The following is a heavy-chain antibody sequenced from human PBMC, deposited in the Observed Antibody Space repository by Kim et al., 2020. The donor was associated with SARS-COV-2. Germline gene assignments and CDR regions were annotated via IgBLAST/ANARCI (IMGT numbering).Heavy chain of an antibody. D-gene: IGHD5-18*01. CDR1: GFTFGDYA. CDR3: AKVAGGGIQLWGYYYYGMDV. J-gene: IGHJ6*02. V-gene: IGHV3-9*01. CDR2: ISWNSGSI. Sequence: GGSLRLSCAASGFTFGDYAMHWVRQAPGKGLEWVSGISWNSGSIGYADSVKGRFTISRDNAKNSLYLQMNSLRAEDTALYYCAKVAGGGIQLWGYYYYGMDVWGQGTTVTVSS.